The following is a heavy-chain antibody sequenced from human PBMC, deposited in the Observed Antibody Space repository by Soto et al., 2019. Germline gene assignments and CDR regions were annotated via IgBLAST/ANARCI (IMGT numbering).Heavy chain of an antibody. CDR2: IYYSGST. Sequence: SETLSLTCTVSGGSVSSGSYYWSWIRQPPGKGLEWIGYIYYSGSTNYNPSLKSRVTISVDTSKNQFSLKLSSVTAGDTAVYYCARVRNNWNGNYLNWFDPRGQGTLVTVSS. CDR3: ARVRNNWNGNYLNWFDP. V-gene: IGHV4-61*01. J-gene: IGHJ5*02. D-gene: IGHD1-1*01. CDR1: GGSVSSGSYY.